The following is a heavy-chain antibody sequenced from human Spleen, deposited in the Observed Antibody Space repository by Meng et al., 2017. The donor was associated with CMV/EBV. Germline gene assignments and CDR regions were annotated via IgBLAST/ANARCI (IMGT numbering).Heavy chain of an antibody. Sequence: VSGASISSLYWNWIRQSPEKGLEWIGYIAYSGTTNYNPSLEGRVTISEDTSKNQFFLRMTSVSAADTAVYYCARGGGSSSSSQDFDYWGQGKLVTVSS. J-gene: IGHJ4*02. D-gene: IGHD6-6*01. V-gene: IGHV4-59*11. CDR2: IAYSGTT. CDR3: ARGGGSSSSSQDFDY. CDR1: GASISSLY.